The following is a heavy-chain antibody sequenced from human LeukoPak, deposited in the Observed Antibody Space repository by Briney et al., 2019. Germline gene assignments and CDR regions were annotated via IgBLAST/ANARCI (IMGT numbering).Heavy chain of an antibody. CDR3: ATTRGFDY. CDR1: GFTFSSYS. CDR2: IYSGGST. J-gene: IGHJ4*02. V-gene: IGHV3-53*01. Sequence: GGSLRLSCAASGFTFSSYSMNWVRQAPGKGLEWVSVIYSGGSTYYADSVRGRFTISRDNSKNTLYLQMNSLRAEDTAVYYCATTRGFDYWGQGTLVTVSS. D-gene: IGHD1-1*01.